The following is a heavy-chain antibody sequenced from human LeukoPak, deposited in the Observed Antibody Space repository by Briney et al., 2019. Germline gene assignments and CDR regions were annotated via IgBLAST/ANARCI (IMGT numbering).Heavy chain of an antibody. J-gene: IGHJ4*02. CDR3: TKDIITGFSSGWYFAY. Sequence: PGGSLRLSCAASDFPFGSYAMSWVRQAPGKGLEWVSVTSGSDDSTHYADSVKGRFIISRDNSKNTLYLQMNSLRVEDTAVYYCTKDIITGFSSGWYFAYWGQGTLVTVSS. V-gene: IGHV3-23*01. CDR2: TSGSDDST. D-gene: IGHD6-13*01. CDR1: DFPFGSYA.